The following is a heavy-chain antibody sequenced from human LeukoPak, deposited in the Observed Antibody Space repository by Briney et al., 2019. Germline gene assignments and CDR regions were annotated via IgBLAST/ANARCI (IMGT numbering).Heavy chain of an antibody. V-gene: IGHV3-23*01. D-gene: IGHD3-22*01. CDR3: AKRDSSGYYYFDS. CDR1: GFTFSSYG. J-gene: IGHJ4*02. CDR2: IGVSGNT. Sequence: GRSLRLSCAASGFTFSSYGMHWVRQAPGKGLEWVSVIGVSGNTFYADSVKGRFTISRDNSKNTLYLQMNSLRAEDTAVYYCAKRDSSGYYYFDSWGQGILVTVSS.